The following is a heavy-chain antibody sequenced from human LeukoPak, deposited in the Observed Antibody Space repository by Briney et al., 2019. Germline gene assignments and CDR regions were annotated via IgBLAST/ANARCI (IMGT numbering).Heavy chain of an antibody. CDR1: GGSISSSSYY. V-gene: IGHV4-39*01. CDR2: IYYSGST. Sequence: SETLSLTCTVSGGSISSSSYYWGWIRQPPGKGLEWIGSIYYSGSTYYNPSLKSRVTISVATSKNQFSLKLSSVTAADTAVYYCARVVGATSPIFDYWGQGTPVTVSS. CDR3: ARVVGATSPIFDY. D-gene: IGHD1-26*01. J-gene: IGHJ4*02.